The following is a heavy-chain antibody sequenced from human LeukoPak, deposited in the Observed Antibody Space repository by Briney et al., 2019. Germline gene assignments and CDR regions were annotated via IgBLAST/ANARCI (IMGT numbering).Heavy chain of an antibody. D-gene: IGHD6-19*01. CDR1: GFTFSDYY. CDR2: ISSSGSTI. J-gene: IGHJ4*02. CDR3: ARRSGIAVAGAFDY. V-gene: IGHV3-11*01. Sequence: GGSLRLSCAASGFTFSDYYMSWIRQAPGKGLEWVAYISSSGSTIYYADSVKGRFTISRDDAKNSLYLQMNSLRAEDTAVYYCARRSGIAVAGAFDYWGQGTLVTVSS.